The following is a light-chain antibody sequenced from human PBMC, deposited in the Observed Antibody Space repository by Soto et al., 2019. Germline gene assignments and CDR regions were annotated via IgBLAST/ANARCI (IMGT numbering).Light chain of an antibody. CDR3: CSYAGSYDCV. V-gene: IGLV2-11*01. Sequence: QSALTQPRSVSGSRGNTVTISRTGTSSAVGGYNYVSWYQQAPGKAPKLMIYDVSKRPSGVPDRFSGSKSGITASLTISGLQAEDEADYYCCSYAGSYDCVCGTGTKVTVL. J-gene: IGLJ1*01. CDR2: DVS. CDR1: SSAVGGYNY.